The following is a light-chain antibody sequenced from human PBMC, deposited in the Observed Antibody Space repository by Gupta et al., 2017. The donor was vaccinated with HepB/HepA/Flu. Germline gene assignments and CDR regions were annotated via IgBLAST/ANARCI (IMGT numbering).Light chain of an antibody. Sequence: DIVTPQSPLSLRVTPGEPAAISCRSSQSLLHSNGNTYLDWYLQKPGQSPQLLIYLGSNRASGVPDRFSGSGSGTDFTLKISRVEAEDVGVYYCMQALQGITFGGGTKVEIK. CDR2: LGS. J-gene: IGKJ4*01. CDR3: MQALQGIT. CDR1: QSLLHSNGNTY. V-gene: IGKV2-28*01.